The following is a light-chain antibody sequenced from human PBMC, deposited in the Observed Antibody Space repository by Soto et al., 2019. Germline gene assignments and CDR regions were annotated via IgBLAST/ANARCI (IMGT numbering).Light chain of an antibody. CDR2: NVN. Sequence: QSALTQPASVSGSPGQSITISCTGTSNDVGDYNHVSWYQQSPGKVPKLLIYNVNNRPSGVSDRFSGSRSGYTASLTISGLQAEDESDYFCSSSSSGGLYVFGTGTKLPVL. V-gene: IGLV2-14*01. CDR1: SNDVGDYNH. CDR3: SSSSSGGLYV. J-gene: IGLJ1*01.